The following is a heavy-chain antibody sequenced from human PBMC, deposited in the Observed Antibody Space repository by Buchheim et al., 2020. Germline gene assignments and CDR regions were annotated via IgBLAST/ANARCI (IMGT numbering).Heavy chain of an antibody. D-gene: IGHD5-12*01. CDR2: ISYDGSNK. CDR3: AKDNRSGYEDYYYYGMDV. Sequence: QVQLVESGGGVVQPGRSLRLSCAASGFTFSSYGMHWVRQAPGKGLEWVAVISYDGSNKYYADSVKGRFTISRDNSKNTLYLQMNSLRAEDTAVYYCAKDNRSGYEDYYYYGMDVWGQGTT. CDR1: GFTFSSYG. V-gene: IGHV3-30*18. J-gene: IGHJ6*02.